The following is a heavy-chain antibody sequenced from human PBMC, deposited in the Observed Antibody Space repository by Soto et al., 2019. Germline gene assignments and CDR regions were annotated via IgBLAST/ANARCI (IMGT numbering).Heavy chain of an antibody. CDR3: ARGTYYDFGSGYHSAGYFDY. Sequence: QVQLVESGGGVVQPGRSLRLSCAASGFTFSSYAMHWVRQAPGKGLEWVAVISYDGSNKYYADSVKGRFTISRDNSKNTLYLQMNSVRAEDTAVYYCARGTYYDFGSGYHSAGYFDYWGQGTLVTVCS. J-gene: IGHJ4*02. CDR2: ISYDGSNK. V-gene: IGHV3-30-3*01. CDR1: GFTFSSYA. D-gene: IGHD3-3*01.